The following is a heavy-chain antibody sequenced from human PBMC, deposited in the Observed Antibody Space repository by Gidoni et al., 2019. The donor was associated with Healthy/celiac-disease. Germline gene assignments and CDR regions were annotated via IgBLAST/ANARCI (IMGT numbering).Heavy chain of an antibody. Sequence: EVQLLESGGGLVQPGGPLRLSCAASGFTFSSYAMSWVRQAPGQGLEWVSSISGSGGSTYYADSVKGRFTISRDNSKNTLYLQMNSLRAEDTAVYYCAKGDGDYYYYYYGMDVWGQGTTVTVSS. CDR1: GFTFSSYA. D-gene: IGHD4-17*01. CDR2: ISGSGGST. V-gene: IGHV3-23*01. CDR3: AKGDGDYYYYYYGMDV. J-gene: IGHJ6*02.